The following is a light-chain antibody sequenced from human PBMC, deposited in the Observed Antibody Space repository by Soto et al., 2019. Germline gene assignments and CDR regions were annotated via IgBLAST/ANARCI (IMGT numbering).Light chain of an antibody. Sequence: QSVLTQPPSESGTPGQRVTISCSGSSSNIGRNTVNWHQQLPGTAPKLLVYSDSQRPSGVPDRFSGSKSGTSASLAISGLQSEDEADYYCASWDDSLNGYVFGTGTKLTVL. V-gene: IGLV1-44*01. J-gene: IGLJ1*01. CDR1: SSNIGRNT. CDR3: ASWDDSLNGYV. CDR2: SDS.